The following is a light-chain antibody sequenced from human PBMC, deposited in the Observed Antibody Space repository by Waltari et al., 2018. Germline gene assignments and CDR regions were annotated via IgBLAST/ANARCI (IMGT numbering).Light chain of an antibody. CDR2: QDT. CDR3: QSPSSSGSYHWL. Sequence: SYELTQPPSVAVSPGQTVRINCSGNTLSKEYTYWYQQKPGQAPILLIYQDTKRPSGIPERFSGSTSGTTVTLTITGVQAEDEAAYYCQSPSSSGSYHWLFGGGTKVTVL. J-gene: IGLJ3*02. CDR1: TLSKEY. V-gene: IGLV3-25*03.